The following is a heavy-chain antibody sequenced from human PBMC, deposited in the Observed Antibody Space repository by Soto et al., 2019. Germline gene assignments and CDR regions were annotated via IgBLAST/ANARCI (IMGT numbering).Heavy chain of an antibody. V-gene: IGHV4-34*01. CDR3: ARDVIVIVPAARQYYYLDV. D-gene: IGHD2-2*01. CDR2: INHSGST. J-gene: IGHJ6*03. CDR1: GGSFSTYY. Sequence: SETLSLTCAVYGGSFSTYYWSWIRQPPGKGLEWIGEINHSGSTNYNPSIKSRDTISVDTSKNQFSLKLSSVTAANTAVYYCARDVIVIVPAARQYYYLDVWGKGTTVTVSS.